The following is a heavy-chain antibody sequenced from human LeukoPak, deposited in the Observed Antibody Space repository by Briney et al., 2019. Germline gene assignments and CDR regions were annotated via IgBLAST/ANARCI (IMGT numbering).Heavy chain of an antibody. CDR3: AREPYGSGSYHFDY. CDR1: GFTFSSYS. D-gene: IGHD3-10*01. V-gene: IGHV3-21*01. CDR2: ISSSSSYI. J-gene: IGHJ4*02. Sequence: PGGSLRLSCAASGFTFSSYSMNWVRQAPGKGPEWVSSISSSSSYIYYADSVKGRFTISRDNAKNSLYLQMNSLRAEDTAVYYCAREPYGSGSYHFDYWGQGNLVTVSS.